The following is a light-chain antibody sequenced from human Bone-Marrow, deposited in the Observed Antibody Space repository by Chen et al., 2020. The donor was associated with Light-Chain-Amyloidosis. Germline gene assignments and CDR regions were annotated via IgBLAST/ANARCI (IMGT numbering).Light chain of an antibody. CDR2: WAS. V-gene: IGKV4-1*01. CDR1: QSLLYSSNKENY. CDR3: QQYYTTPRT. Sequence: DIVMTQSPDSLAVSWGERATIKCKSSQSLLYSSNKENYLAWYQQKPRQPPKLLIYWASTRESGVPDRFSGSGSGTDFTLTISGLQAEDVAVYYCQQYYTTPRTFGQGTKLEIK. J-gene: IGKJ2*01.